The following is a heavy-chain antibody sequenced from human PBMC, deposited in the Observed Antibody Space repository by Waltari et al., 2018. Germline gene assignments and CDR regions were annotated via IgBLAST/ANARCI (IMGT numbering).Heavy chain of an antibody. CDR2: ISYSGKT. V-gene: IGHV4-39*07. CDR1: GDSISSSSHY. CDR3: ARAEWDLYYFDY. J-gene: IGHJ4*02. D-gene: IGHD1-26*01. Sequence: QLQLQESGPGLVKPSETLSLTCTVSGDSISSSSHYWGWIRQPPGKGLEWIGSISYSGKTYYNPALKSRVTISVDTSKNQFSLKLSSVTAADTAVYYCARAEWDLYYFDYWGQGTLVTVSS.